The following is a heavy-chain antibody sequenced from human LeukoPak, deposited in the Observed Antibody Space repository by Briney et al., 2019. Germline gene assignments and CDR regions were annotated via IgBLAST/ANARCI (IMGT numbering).Heavy chain of an antibody. CDR1: GFTVSSNY. D-gene: IGHD3-10*01. J-gene: IGHJ6*02. V-gene: IGHV3-53*01. CDR2: IYSGGSI. Sequence: GGSLRLSCAASGFTVSSNYMTWVRQAPGKGLEWVSIIYSGGSIYYADSVKGRFTISRDNSKNTLYLQMNSLRAEDTAVYYCARRVWLEYGMDVWGQGTTVTVSS. CDR3: ARRVWLEYGMDV.